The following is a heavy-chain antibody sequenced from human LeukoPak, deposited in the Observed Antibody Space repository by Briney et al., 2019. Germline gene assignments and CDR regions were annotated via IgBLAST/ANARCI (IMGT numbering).Heavy chain of an antibody. CDR2: IYYTGST. Sequence: SETLSLTCTVSGGSISSGSYYWSWIRQPAGKGLEWIGYIYYTGSTNHNPSLKSRVTISVDTSKNQFSLKLSSVTAADTAVYYCARGTDSGYDSPGRYYFDYWGQGTLVTVSS. D-gene: IGHD5-12*01. CDR1: GGSISSGSYY. V-gene: IGHV4-61*10. CDR3: ARGTDSGYDSPGRYYFDY. J-gene: IGHJ4*02.